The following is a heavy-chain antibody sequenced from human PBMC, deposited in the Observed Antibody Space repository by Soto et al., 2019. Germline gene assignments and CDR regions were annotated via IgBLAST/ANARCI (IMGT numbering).Heavy chain of an antibody. V-gene: IGHV3-11*05. J-gene: IGHJ4*02. CDR2: ISGGSSYT. Sequence: QVQLVESGGGLVKPGGSLRLSCAASGLSFGDSYMSWIRQSAGKGLEWLSYISGGSSYTKYAESVKGRFTISRDNARRSLFLQVNGLRADDTAIYYCAKTRVADSVYYFDHWGQGTMVTVSS. CDR1: GLSFGDSY. D-gene: IGHD3-3*01. CDR3: AKTRVADSVYYFDH.